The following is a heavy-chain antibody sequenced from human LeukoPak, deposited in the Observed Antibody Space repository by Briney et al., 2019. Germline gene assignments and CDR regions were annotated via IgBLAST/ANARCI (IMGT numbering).Heavy chain of an antibody. CDR2: IKQDGSEK. J-gene: IGHJ6*03. CDR3: ARVNGDRFYYYYYMDV. V-gene: IGHV3-7*01. Sequence: GGSLRLSCAASGFTFSGSAMHWVRQASGKGLEWVANIKQDGSEKYYVDSVKGRFTISRDNAKNSLYLQMNSLRAEDTAVYYCARVNGDRFYYYYYMDVWGKGTTVTVSS. CDR1: GFTFSGSA. D-gene: IGHD4-17*01.